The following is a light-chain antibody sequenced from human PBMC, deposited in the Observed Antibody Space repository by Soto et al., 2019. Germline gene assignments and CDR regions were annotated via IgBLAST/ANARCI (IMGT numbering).Light chain of an antibody. CDR2: SNN. V-gene: IGLV1-44*01. Sequence: QAVVTQPPSASGTPGQRVAISCSGSSSNIGSNTVNWYQQLPGTAPKLLIYSNNQRPSGVPDRFSASKSGTSASLAISGLQSEDEADYYCAAWDDGLNGSWVFGGGTKLPS. CDR1: SSNIGSNT. J-gene: IGLJ3*02. CDR3: AAWDDGLNGSWV.